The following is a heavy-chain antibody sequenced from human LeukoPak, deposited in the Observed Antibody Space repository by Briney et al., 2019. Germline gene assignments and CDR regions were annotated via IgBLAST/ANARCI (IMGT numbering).Heavy chain of an antibody. J-gene: IGHJ4*02. V-gene: IGHV3-21*01. CDR2: ISSSSSYI. CDR3: ARVVWDSSGYYIDF. CDR1: GFTFSDYN. D-gene: IGHD3-22*01. Sequence: GGSLRLSCAASGFTFSDYNMRWIRQAPGKGLEWVSSISSSSSYIYYADSVKGRFTISRDNAKNSLYLQMNSLRAEDTAVYYCARVVWDSSGYYIDFWGQGTLVTVSS.